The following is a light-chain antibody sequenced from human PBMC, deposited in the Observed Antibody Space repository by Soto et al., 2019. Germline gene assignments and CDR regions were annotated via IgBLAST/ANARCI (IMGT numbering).Light chain of an antibody. V-gene: IGKV1-9*01. J-gene: IGKJ5*01. CDR1: QGISSY. Sequence: IQLTQSPSSLSASVGDRVTLTCRASQGISSYLAWYQQKPGKAPKLLIYAASTLQSGVPSRFSGSGSGTDFTLTISSLEPEDFAVYYCQQRSNWPSITFGQGTRLEIK. CDR2: AAS. CDR3: QQRSNWPSIT.